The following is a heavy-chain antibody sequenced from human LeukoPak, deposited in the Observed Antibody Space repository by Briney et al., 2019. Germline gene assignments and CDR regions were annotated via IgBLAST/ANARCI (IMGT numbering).Heavy chain of an antibody. CDR2: ISSSGTPK. CDR1: GFIFSDYY. Sequence: GGSLRLSCGASGFIFSDYYMSWIRQAPGKGLEWISYISSSGTPKYYADSVKGRFTISRDNTHNSLSLRMNSLRAEDTAVYYCAIRGSPMVRNYWGQGTLVTVSS. CDR3: AIRGSPMVRNY. D-gene: IGHD3-10*01. J-gene: IGHJ4*02. V-gene: IGHV3-11*04.